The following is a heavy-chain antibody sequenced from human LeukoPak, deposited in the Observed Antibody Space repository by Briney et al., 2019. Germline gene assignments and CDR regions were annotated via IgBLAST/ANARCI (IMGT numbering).Heavy chain of an antibody. Sequence: PSETLSLTCTVSGYSISSGYYWGWIRQPPGKGLEWIGSIYYSGSTYYNPSLKSRVTISVDTSKNQFSLKLSSVTAADTAVYYCARDRRDYVRGSYRYTGGYFDYWGQGTLVTVSS. J-gene: IGHJ4*02. CDR3: ARDRRDYVRGSYRYTGGYFDY. D-gene: IGHD3-16*02. V-gene: IGHV4-38-2*02. CDR2: IYYSGST. CDR1: GYSISSGYY.